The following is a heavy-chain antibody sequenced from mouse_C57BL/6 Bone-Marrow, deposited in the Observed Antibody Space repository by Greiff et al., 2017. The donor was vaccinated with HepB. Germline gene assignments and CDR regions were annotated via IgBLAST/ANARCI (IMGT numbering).Heavy chain of an antibody. J-gene: IGHJ2*01. Sequence: VQLQQSGAELARPGASVKLSCKASGYTFTSYGISWVKQRTGQGLEWIGEIYPRSGNTYYNEKFKGKANLTADKSSSTAYMELRSLTSEDSAVYFCARWGPYYYGSSCDYFDYWGQGTTLTVSS. CDR1: GYTFTSYG. CDR2: IYPRSGNT. V-gene: IGHV1-81*01. CDR3: ARWGPYYYGSSCDYFDY. D-gene: IGHD1-1*01.